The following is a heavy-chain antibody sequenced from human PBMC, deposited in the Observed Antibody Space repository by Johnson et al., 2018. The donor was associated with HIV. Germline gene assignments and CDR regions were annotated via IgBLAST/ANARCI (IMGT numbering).Heavy chain of an antibody. D-gene: IGHD1-26*01. Sequence: VQLLESGGGLVKPGGSLRLSCAASGFTFSDYYISWIRQAPGKGLAWVSYISSRGSTIYYADSVKGRFTISRDNAKNSLYLQMNSLRAEDTAVYYCANSGSWDAFDIWGQGTMVTVSS. V-gene: IGHV3-11*04. CDR3: ANSGSWDAFDI. CDR1: GFTFSDYY. CDR2: ISSRGSTI. J-gene: IGHJ3*02.